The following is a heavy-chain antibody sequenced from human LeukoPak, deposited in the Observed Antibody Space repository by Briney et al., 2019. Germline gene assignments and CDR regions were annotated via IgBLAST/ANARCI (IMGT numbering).Heavy chain of an antibody. J-gene: IGHJ6*03. CDR1: GGSISNYY. V-gene: IGHV4-59*01. Sequence: KPSETLSLTCTVSGGSISNYYWSWIRQSPGKGLEWIGYIYYSGSTHYNPSLKSRVTISVDTSKKQFSLKLSSVTAADTAVYYCARSSEGRYYYDSSGYSYYYYYMDVWGKGTTVTISS. D-gene: IGHD3-22*01. CDR3: ARSSEGRYYYDSSGYSYYYYYMDV. CDR2: IYYSGST.